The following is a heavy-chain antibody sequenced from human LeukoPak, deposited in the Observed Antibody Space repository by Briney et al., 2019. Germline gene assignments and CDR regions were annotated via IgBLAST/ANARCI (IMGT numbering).Heavy chain of an antibody. CDR2: IYSGGST. D-gene: IGHD3-22*01. CDR1: GFTFSSYS. CDR3: ARRVYDSSGYYLDY. J-gene: IGHJ4*02. V-gene: IGHV3-66*01. Sequence: PGGSLRLSCAASGFTFSSYSMNWVRQAPGKGLEWVSVIYSGGSTYYADSVKGRFTISRDNSKNTLYLQMNSLRAEDTAVYYCARRVYDSSGYYLDYWGQGTLVTVSS.